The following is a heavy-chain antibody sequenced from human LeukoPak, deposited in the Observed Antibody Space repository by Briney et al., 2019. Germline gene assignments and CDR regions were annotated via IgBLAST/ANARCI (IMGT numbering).Heavy chain of an antibody. CDR1: GFTFSSYV. Sequence: GGSLRLSCAASGFTFSSYVMSWVRQAPGKGLEWVSGISGSGTNTYYADSVKGRFTISRDNSKSTLYLQVDSLRVDDTAVYYCAIGPRQKRGSSTYWGQGTLVTVSS. J-gene: IGHJ4*02. V-gene: IGHV3-23*01. CDR3: AIGPRQKRGSSTY. CDR2: ISGSGTNT. D-gene: IGHD5-18*01.